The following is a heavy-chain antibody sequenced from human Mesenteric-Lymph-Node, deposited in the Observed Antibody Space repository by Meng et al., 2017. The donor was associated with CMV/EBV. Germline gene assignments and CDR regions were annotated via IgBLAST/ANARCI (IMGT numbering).Heavy chain of an antibody. D-gene: IGHD2-21*01. CDR1: GGSCSDYY. Sequence: TCAVYGGSCSDYYWSWIRQPPGKGLEWIGEVNDRGSTNYNPSLKSRVTISVDTSRKQFSLKLTSVTAADTAIYYCARRVGIVYYFDYWGQGTLVTVSS. V-gene: IGHV4-34*01. J-gene: IGHJ4*02. CDR3: ARRVGIVYYFDY. CDR2: VNDRGST.